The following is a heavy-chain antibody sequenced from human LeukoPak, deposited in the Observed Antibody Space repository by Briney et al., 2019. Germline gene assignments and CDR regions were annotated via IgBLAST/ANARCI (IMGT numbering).Heavy chain of an antibody. J-gene: IGHJ4*02. CDR1: GGSISSSSYY. CDR2: IYYSGST. D-gene: IGHD6-13*01. V-gene: IGHV4-39*07. CDR3: AREDRRWQQLVFGY. Sequence: SETLSLTCTVSGGSISSSSYYWGWIRQPPGKGLEWIGSIYYSGSTYYNPSLKSRVTISVDTSKNQFSLKLSSVTAADTAVYYCAREDRRWQQLVFGYWGQGTLVTVSS.